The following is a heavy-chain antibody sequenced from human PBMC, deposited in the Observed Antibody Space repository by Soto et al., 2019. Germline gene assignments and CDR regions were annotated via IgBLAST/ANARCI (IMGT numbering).Heavy chain of an antibody. CDR2: INVGKGNT. Sequence: GASVKVSCKASGYTFTAYAIHCMRQAPGQMLEWMGWINVGKGNTRYSEKFQDRVTISRDTSASTAYLELSSLTSGDTAVYYCARPRQGYDGYYIPFDFWGHGTLVTVSS. V-gene: IGHV1-3*01. CDR1: GYTFTAYA. J-gene: IGHJ4*01. D-gene: IGHD3-22*01. CDR3: ARPRQGYDGYYIPFDF.